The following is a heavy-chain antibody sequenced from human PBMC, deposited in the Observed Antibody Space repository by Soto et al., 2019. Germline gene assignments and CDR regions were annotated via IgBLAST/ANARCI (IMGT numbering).Heavy chain of an antibody. CDR3: ARRGSS. D-gene: IGHD2-2*01. V-gene: IGHV3-48*03. CDR2: IHPGGQII. Sequence: GGSLRLSCAASGFTFSSSEMYWVRQAPGKGLEWVSYIHPGGQIIFYADSVKGRFTISSDNAKNSVYLQMNNLRAEDTAVYYCARRGSSWGQGTMVTVSS. J-gene: IGHJ3*01. CDR1: GFTFSSSE.